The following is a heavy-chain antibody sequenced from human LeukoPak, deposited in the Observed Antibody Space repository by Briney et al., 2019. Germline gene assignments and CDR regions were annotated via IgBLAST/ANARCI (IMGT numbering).Heavy chain of an antibody. V-gene: IGHV1-69*05. D-gene: IGHD3-3*01. CDR2: IIPIFGTA. CDR3: ARSLRFLEWLSPYYYYYMDV. Sequence: SVKVSCKASGGTFSSYAISWVGQAPGQGLEWMGGIIPIFGTANYAQKFQGRVTITTDESTSTAYMELSSLRSEDTAVYYCARSLRFLEWLSPYYYYYMDVWGKGTTVTVSS. CDR1: GGTFSSYA. J-gene: IGHJ6*03.